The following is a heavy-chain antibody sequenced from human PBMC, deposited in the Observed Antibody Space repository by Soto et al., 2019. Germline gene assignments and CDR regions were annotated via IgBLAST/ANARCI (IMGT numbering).Heavy chain of an antibody. V-gene: IGHV4-34*01. D-gene: IGHD3-9*01. Sequence: QLQQWGAGLLKPSETLSLTCVVSGGSFSTYYDNWIRQSPGKGLAWIGEIKHSGSNNYSPSLTSRVTMSLDTSKNQFALKLTSVTAADTAVYYWARGGSNDWQVAFDIWGQGTMVTVSS. CDR3: ARGGSNDWQVAFDI. J-gene: IGHJ3*02. CDR1: GGSFSTYY. CDR2: IKHSGSN.